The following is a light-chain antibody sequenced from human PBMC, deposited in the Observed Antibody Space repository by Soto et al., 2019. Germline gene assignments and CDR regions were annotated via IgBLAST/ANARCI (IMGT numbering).Light chain of an antibody. CDR3: QQYSSSSPT. CDR2: GAS. J-gene: IGKJ2*01. Sequence: DIQMTQSPSTLSASVGDRVTITCRASQSISSWVAWYQQKPGKAPKLLIYGASSLESGVPSRFSGSGSVTEFTLTISSLQPDDFATYYCQQYSSSSPTFGQGTKLEIK. CDR1: QSISSW. V-gene: IGKV1-5*01.